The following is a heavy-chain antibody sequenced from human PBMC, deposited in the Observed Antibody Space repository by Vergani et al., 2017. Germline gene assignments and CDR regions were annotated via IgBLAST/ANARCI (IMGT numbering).Heavy chain of an antibody. V-gene: IGHV3-23*01. D-gene: IGHD6-6*01. CDR2: ISGSGGST. CDR1: GFTFSSYA. CDR3: ANGKYSSSSSWFDP. Sequence: EVQLLESGGGLVQPGGSLRLSCAASGFTFSSYAMSWVRQAPGKGLEWVSAISGSGGSTYYADSVKGRFTISRDNSKNTLYLQMNSLRAEDTAVYYCANGKYSSSSSWFDPWGQGTLVTVSA. J-gene: IGHJ5*02.